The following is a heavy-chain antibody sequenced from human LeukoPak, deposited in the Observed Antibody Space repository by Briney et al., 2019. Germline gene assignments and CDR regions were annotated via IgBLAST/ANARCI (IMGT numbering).Heavy chain of an antibody. J-gene: IGHJ4*02. Sequence: SETLFLTCTVSGDSISSGTYYWSWIRQPAGKGLEWIGRVYTTGDTNYNPSLKSRVTILVDTSKNNFSLKLTSVTAADTVIYFCARDSCSSNSCSYDFWGQGTLVTVSS. V-gene: IGHV4-61*02. D-gene: IGHD2-2*01. CDR2: VYTTGDT. CDR3: ARDSCSSNSCSYDF. CDR1: GDSISSGTYY.